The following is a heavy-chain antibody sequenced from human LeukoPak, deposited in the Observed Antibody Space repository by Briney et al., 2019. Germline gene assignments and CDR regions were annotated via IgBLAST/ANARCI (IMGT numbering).Heavy chain of an antibody. CDR3: ARHKYSSGWPPGGAFDI. V-gene: IGHV4-39*01. J-gene: IGHJ3*02. CDR2: IYYSGST. D-gene: IGHD6-19*01. Sequence: SETLSLTCTVSGGSISSGSYYWGWIRQPPRKGLEWIASIYYSGSTYYNPSLKSRVSISVDTSKNQFSLKLSSVTAADTAVYYCARHKYSSGWPPGGAFDIWGQGTMVTVSS. CDR1: GGSISSGSYY.